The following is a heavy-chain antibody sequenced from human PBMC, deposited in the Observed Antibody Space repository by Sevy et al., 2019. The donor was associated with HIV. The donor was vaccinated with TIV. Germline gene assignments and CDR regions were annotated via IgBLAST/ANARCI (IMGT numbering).Heavy chain of an antibody. Sequence: GGSLRLSCAASGFTFSDYYMSWIRQPPGKGLEWVSYIRSSDEAIFYADSVKGRFTISRDNARNSLYLQMNSLRAEDTAVYYCARVPESYDSTGYYLGPQYYLDYWGHGTLVTVSS. CDR3: ARVPESYDSTGYYLGPQYYLDY. CDR1: GFTFSDYY. V-gene: IGHV3-11*01. CDR2: IRSSDEAI. D-gene: IGHD3-22*01. J-gene: IGHJ4*01.